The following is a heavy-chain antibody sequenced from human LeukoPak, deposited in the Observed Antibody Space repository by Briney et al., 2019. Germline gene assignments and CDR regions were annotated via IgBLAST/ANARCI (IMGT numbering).Heavy chain of an antibody. V-gene: IGHV4-39*01. D-gene: IGHD2-2*01. CDR1: GGSISSSSYY. Sequence: SETLSLTCTVSGGSISSSSYYWDWIRQPPGKGLEWIGAIYYSGNPNYNPSLKSRVTISVDTSKNQFSLKLSSVTAADTAVYYCARHRIPAALASAFDYWGQGTLVTVSS. CDR2: IYYSGNP. J-gene: IGHJ4*02. CDR3: ARHRIPAALASAFDY.